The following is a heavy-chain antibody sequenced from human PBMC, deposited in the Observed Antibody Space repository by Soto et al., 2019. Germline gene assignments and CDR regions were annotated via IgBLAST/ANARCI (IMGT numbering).Heavy chain of an antibody. J-gene: IGHJ3*02. Sequence: GESLKISCKGSGYSCTSYLMVLVGQMPGKGLEWMGIIYPGDSDTRYSPSFQGQVTISADKSISTAYLQWSSLKASDTAMYYCARRHDTDAFDIWGQGTMVTVSS. D-gene: IGHD3-22*01. CDR2: IYPGDSDT. V-gene: IGHV5-51*01. CDR3: ARRHDTDAFDI. CDR1: GYSCTSYL.